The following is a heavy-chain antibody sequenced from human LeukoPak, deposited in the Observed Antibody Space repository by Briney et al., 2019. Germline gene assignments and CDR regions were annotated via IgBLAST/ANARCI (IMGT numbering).Heavy chain of an antibody. J-gene: IGHJ4*02. CDR3: AKVQYSDYDMNFDS. D-gene: IGHD5-12*01. Sequence: GGSLRLSCAASGFTFSSYAVSWVRQAPGMGLEWVSAIGGSDGNTYYADSVKGRFTISRDNSKNSLYLQINSLRADDTAVYYCAKVQYSDYDMNFDSWGQGTLVTVSS. V-gene: IGHV3-23*01. CDR2: IGGSDGNT. CDR1: GFTFSSYA.